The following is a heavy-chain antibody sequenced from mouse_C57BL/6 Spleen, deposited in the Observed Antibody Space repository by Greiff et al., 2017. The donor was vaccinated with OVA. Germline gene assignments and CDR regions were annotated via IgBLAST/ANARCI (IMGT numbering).Heavy chain of an antibody. CDR2: IYPGDGDT. CDR1: GYAFSSSW. CDR3: ARVSYYAMDY. V-gene: IGHV1-82*01. J-gene: IGHJ4*01. Sequence: QVQLQQSGPELVKPGALVKISCKASGYAFSSSWMNWVKQRPGKGLEWIGRIYPGDGDTNYNGKFKGKATLTADKSSSTAYMQLSSLTSEDSAVYFCARVSYYAMDYWGQGTSVTVSS.